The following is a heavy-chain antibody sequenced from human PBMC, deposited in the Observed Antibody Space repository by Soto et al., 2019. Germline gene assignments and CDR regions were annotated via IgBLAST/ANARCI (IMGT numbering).Heavy chain of an antibody. Sequence: GGSLRLSCAASGFTFSSYGMHWVRQAPCKGLEWVAVIWYDGSNKYYADSVKGRFTISRDNSKNTLYLQMNSLRAEDTAVYYCARERKSGYFDYWGQGTLVTVS. J-gene: IGHJ4*02. CDR2: IWYDGSNK. D-gene: IGHD3-3*01. CDR3: ARERKSGYFDY. V-gene: IGHV3-33*01. CDR1: GFTFSSYG.